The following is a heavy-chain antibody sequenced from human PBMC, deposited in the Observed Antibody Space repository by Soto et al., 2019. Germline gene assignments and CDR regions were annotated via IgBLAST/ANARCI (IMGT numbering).Heavy chain of an antibody. CDR2: INAATVKT. CDR3: ARGDRHYDILTGYAVNWFDP. D-gene: IGHD3-9*01. J-gene: IGHJ5*02. V-gene: IGHV1-3*01. CDR1: GYTFTAYA. Sequence: QVHLVQSGAEVREPGASVKVSCRPSGYTFTAYAIHWLRQAPGQGLELMGWINAATVKTKYSQKFQGRVTITRDTSARTAYMDLSSLTFEDTAVYYCARGDRHYDILTGYAVNWFDPWGQGTLVTVSS.